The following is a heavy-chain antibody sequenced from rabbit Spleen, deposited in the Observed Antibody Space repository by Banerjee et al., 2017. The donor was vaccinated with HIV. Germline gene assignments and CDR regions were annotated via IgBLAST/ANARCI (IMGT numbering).Heavy chain of an antibody. CDR3: ARDLPDVIGWNFGW. D-gene: IGHD1-1*01. J-gene: IGHJ4*01. CDR2: IGGSSSGFT. Sequence: QSLEESGGDLVKPGASLTLTCTASGFSFSSSDYMCWVRQAPGKGLEWISCIGGSSSGFTYSATWAKGRFTCSKTSSTTVTLQMTSLTVADTATYFCARDLPDVIGWNFGWWGPGTIVTVS. V-gene: IGHV1S40*01. CDR1: GFSFSSSDY.